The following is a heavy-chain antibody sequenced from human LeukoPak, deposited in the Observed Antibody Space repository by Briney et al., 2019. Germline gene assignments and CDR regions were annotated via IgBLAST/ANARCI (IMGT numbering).Heavy chain of an antibody. J-gene: IGHJ4*02. CDR1: GGSISSYC. V-gene: IGHV4-59*01. CDR3: ASNTGTVFDY. D-gene: IGHD7-27*01. CDR2: VYYSGST. Sequence: SETLSLTCTVSGGSISSYCWSWIRQPPGKGLEWIGYVYYSGSTEYNPSLRSRVTISLEMSKRQFSLNLTSVTAADTAVYYCASNTGTVFDYWGQGALVTVSS.